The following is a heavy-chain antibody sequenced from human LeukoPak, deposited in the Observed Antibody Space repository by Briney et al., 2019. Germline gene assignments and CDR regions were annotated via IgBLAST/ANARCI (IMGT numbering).Heavy chain of an antibody. D-gene: IGHD3-22*01. CDR3: ARDPVGTRYYYEGAWFDP. CDR2: INPNSGGT. J-gene: IGHJ5*02. Sequence: ASVKVSCKASGYTFTGYYIHWVRQAPGQGLEWMGRINPNSGGTNYAQKFQGRVTMTRDTSISTAYMELSRLRSDDTAVYYCARDPVGTRYYYEGAWFDPWGQGTLVTVSS. CDR1: GYTFTGYY. V-gene: IGHV1-2*06.